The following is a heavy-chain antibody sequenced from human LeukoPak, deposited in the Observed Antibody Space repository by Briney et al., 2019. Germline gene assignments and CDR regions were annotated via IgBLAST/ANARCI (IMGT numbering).Heavy chain of an antibody. J-gene: IGHJ4*02. CDR2: IWYDGSNK. CDR1: GFTFSDYS. Sequence: GGSLRLSCTASGFTFSDYSMSWVRQAPGKGPEWVAVIWYDGSNKFYADSVKGRFTISRDNSKNTVYLQMNSLRAEDTAVYYCARADSSGWYSGDYWGQGTLVTVSS. D-gene: IGHD6-19*01. V-gene: IGHV3-33*08. CDR3: ARADSSGWYSGDY.